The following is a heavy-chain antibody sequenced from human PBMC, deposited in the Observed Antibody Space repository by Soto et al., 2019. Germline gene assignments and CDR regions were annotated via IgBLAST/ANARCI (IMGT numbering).Heavy chain of an antibody. Sequence: EVQLVESGGGLVKPGGSLRLSCAASGFTFSSYSMNWVRQAPGKGLEWVSSISSSSSYIYYADSVKGRFTISRDNAKNFMYLEINSLRAEDTAVYYCARDTKRITMVRGGFDYWGQGTLVTVSS. CDR1: GFTFSSYS. V-gene: IGHV3-21*01. D-gene: IGHD3-10*01. J-gene: IGHJ4*02. CDR3: ARDTKRITMVRGGFDY. CDR2: ISSSSSYI.